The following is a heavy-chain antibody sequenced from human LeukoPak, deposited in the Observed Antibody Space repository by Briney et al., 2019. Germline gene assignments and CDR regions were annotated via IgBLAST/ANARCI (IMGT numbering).Heavy chain of an antibody. CDR3: ARSDYGVYGDY. V-gene: IGHV3-48*04. D-gene: IGHD4-17*01. CDR1: GFTFSSYA. Sequence: GGSLRLSCAASGFTFSSYAMSWVRQAPGKGLEWVSYISSSGSTIYYADSVKGRFTISRDNAKNSLYLQMNSLRAEDTAVYYCARSDYGVYGDYWGQGTLVTVSS. CDR2: ISSSGSTI. J-gene: IGHJ4*02.